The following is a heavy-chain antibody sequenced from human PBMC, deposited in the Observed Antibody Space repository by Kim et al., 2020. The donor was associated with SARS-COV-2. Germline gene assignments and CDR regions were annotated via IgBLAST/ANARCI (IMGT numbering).Heavy chain of an antibody. D-gene: IGHD5-12*01. V-gene: IGHV4-34*01. Sequence: SETLSLTCAVYGGSFSGYYWSWIRQPPGKGLEWIGEINHSGSTNYNPSLKSRVTISVDTSKNQFSLKLSSVTAADTAVYYCAYRIPQYYYYMDVWGKGTTVTVSS. J-gene: IGHJ6*03. CDR3: AYRIPQYYYYMDV. CDR1: GGSFSGYY. CDR2: INHSGST.